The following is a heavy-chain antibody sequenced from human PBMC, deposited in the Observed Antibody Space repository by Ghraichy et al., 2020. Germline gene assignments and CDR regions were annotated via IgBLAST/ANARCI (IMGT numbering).Heavy chain of an antibody. CDR1: GFTFSNYW. Sequence: LSLTCAASGFTFSNYWMTWVRQAPGKGLEWVANIKQDGSEKYYVDSVKGRFTISRDNAKNSLFLQMNSLRAEDTAVYYCARRRGSYSYDYWGQGTLVTVSS. D-gene: IGHD3-10*01. J-gene: IGHJ4*02. V-gene: IGHV3-7*01. CDR3: ARRRGSYSYDY. CDR2: IKQDGSEK.